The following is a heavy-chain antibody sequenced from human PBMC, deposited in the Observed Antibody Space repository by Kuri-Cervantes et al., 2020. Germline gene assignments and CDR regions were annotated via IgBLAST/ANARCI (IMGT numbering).Heavy chain of an antibody. J-gene: IGHJ6*03. CDR2: INPNSGGT. V-gene: IGHV1-2*04. CDR3: AREGVYCSSTSCYGDGYYYYCYMDV. CDR1: GYTFTGYY. D-gene: IGHD2-2*01. Sequence: ASVKVSCKASGYTFTGYYMHWVRQAPGQGLEWMGWINPNSGGTNYAQKFQGWVTMTRDTSISTAYMELSRLRSDDTAVYYCAREGVYCSSTSCYGDGYYYYCYMDVWGKGTTVTVSS.